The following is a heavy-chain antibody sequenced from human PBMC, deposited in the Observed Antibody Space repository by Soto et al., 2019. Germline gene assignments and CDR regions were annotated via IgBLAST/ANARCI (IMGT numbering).Heavy chain of an antibody. D-gene: IGHD6-25*01. CDR1: GYTLTRYY. CDR2: INPNSGGT. V-gene: IGHV1-2*04. CDR3: ARSGTGYYGMDV. J-gene: IGHJ6*02. Sequence: APVKVSCKASGYTLTRYYMHWGRQALGRGLEWMGWINPNSGGTNYAQKFQGWVTMTRDTSISTAYMELSRLRSDDTAVYYCARSGTGYYGMDVWGQGTTVTVSS.